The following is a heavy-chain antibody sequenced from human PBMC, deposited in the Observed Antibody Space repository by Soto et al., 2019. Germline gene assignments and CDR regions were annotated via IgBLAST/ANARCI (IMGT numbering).Heavy chain of an antibody. CDR3: ARRYYDSSGVDY. V-gene: IGHV3-13*04. CDR2: IGTAGDT. CDR1: GFTFSSYD. D-gene: IGHD3-22*01. J-gene: IGHJ4*02. Sequence: GGSLRLSCAASGFTFSSYDMHWVRQPTGKGLEWVSAIGTAGDTYYPGSVKGRFTISRENAKNSLYLQMNSLRAGDTAVYYCARRYYDSSGVDYWGKGTLVTVSS.